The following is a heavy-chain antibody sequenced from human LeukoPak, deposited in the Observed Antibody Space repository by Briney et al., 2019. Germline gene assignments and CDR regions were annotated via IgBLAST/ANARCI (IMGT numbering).Heavy chain of an antibody. D-gene: IGHD3-10*01. CDR3: AKDRVFELWFEEASPYYFDY. J-gene: IGHJ4*02. CDR2: VSPPGGGT. Sequence: GGTLRLSCAASGFTFSNHGMNWVRQAPGKGLEWLSGVSPPGGGTYYADSVKGRFTISRDDSKNTLSLQMNSLRAEDTAVYYCAKDRVFELWFEEASPYYFDYWGQGTLVTVSS. V-gene: IGHV3-23*01. CDR1: GFTFSNHG.